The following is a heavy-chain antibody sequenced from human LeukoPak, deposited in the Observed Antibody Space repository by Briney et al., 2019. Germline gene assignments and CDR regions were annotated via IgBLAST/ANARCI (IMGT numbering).Heavy chain of an antibody. Sequence: GGSLRLSCAASGFTFSDYFMSWIRQAPGKGLECVSYISMSGSTIYYADSVKGRFTVSRDNAKNSLYLQMNSLRAEDTAVYYCARVPNYDFWSGYYYFNYWGQGTLVTVSS. V-gene: IGHV3-11*01. CDR1: GFTFSDYF. CDR2: ISMSGSTI. CDR3: ARVPNYDFWSGYYYFNY. J-gene: IGHJ4*02. D-gene: IGHD3-3*01.